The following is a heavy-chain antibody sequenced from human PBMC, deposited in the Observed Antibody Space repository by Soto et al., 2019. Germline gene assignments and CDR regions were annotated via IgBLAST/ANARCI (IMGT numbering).Heavy chain of an antibody. CDR3: ARYNWNYGSLLY. D-gene: IGHD1-7*01. Sequence: ASVKVSCKASGYTFTGYYMHWVRQAPGQGLEWMGWINPNSGGTNYAQKFQGRVTMTRDTSISTAYMELSRLRSDDTAVYYCARYNWNYGSLLYWGQGTLVTVSS. CDR2: INPNSGGT. CDR1: GYTFTGYY. V-gene: IGHV1-2*02. J-gene: IGHJ4*02.